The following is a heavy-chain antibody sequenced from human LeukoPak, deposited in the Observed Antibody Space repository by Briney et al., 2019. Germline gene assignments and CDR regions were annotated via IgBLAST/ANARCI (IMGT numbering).Heavy chain of an antibody. CDR2: ISSSSSYI. D-gene: IGHD2/OR15-2a*01. Sequence: GGSLRLSCAASGFTFSSYSMNWVRQAPGKGLEWASSISSSSSYIYYADSVKGRFTISRDNAKNSLYLQMNSLRAEDTAVYYCARDLLSGFDYWGQGTLVTVSS. CDR3: ARDLLSGFDY. J-gene: IGHJ4*02. V-gene: IGHV3-21*01. CDR1: GFTFSSYS.